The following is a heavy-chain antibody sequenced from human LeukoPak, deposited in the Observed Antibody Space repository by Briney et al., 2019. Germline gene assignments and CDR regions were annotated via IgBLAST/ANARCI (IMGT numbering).Heavy chain of an antibody. CDR3: ARSGGSSKLGVRYALDI. V-gene: IGHV4-34*01. J-gene: IGHJ3*02. CDR1: GGSFSGYY. CDR2: INHSGST. D-gene: IGHD2-15*01. Sequence: SETLSLTCAVYGGSFSGYYWSWIRQPPGKGLEWIGEINHSGSTNYNPSPKSRVTISVDTSKNQFSLKLSSVTAADTAVYYCARSGGSSKLGVRYALDIWGQGTMVTVSS.